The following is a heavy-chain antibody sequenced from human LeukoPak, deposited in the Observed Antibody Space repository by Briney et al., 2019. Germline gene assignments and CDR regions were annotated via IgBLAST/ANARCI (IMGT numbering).Heavy chain of an antibody. V-gene: IGHV3-20*04. J-gene: IGHJ4*01. CDR1: GSPFDDYV. CDR3: ARVPRGNYFDY. CDR2: IIWNGGST. D-gene: IGHD3-10*01. Sequence: GPLSPSWAAPGSPFDDYVMSWVRPAPGKGLEWVCGIIWNGGSTGSADSVKGRFTISRDNAKNSLYLQMNSLRAEDTALYYCARVPRGNYFDYWGQGTLVTVSS.